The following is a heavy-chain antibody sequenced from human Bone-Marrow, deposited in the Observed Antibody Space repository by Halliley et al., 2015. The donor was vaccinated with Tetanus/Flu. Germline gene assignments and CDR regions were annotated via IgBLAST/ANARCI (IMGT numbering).Heavy chain of an antibody. V-gene: IGHV5-51*01. Sequence: GAEVKKPGESLKISCKGSGYSFTTYWIGWVRQVPGKGPELMGIIYPGDSDTRYSPSFQGQVIISADTSVNTAYLQWSTRGASDPAIYYCAALIAASHFTDYWGQGTLVTVSS. CDR2: IYPGDSDT. CDR1: GYSFTTYW. D-gene: IGHD6-13*01. J-gene: IGHJ4*02. CDR3: AALIAASHFTDY.